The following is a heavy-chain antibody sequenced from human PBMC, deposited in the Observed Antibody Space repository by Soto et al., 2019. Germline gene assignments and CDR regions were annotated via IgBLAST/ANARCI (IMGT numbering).Heavy chain of an antibody. D-gene: IGHD3-10*01. J-gene: IGHJ4*02. V-gene: IGHV3-30-3*01. CDR2: ISYDGSNK. CDR3: ARDLGPITMVRGVIIPRGGDY. Sequence: GGSLRLSCAASGFTFSSYAMHWVRQAPGKGLEWVAVISYDGSNKYYADSVKGRFTISRDNSKNTLYLQMNSLRAEDTAVYYCARDLGPITMVRGVIIPRGGDYWGQGTLVTVSS. CDR1: GFTFSSYA.